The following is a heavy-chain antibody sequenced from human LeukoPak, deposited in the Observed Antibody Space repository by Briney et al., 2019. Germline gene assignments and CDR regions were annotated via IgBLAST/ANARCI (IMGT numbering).Heavy chain of an antibody. D-gene: IGHD3-22*01. J-gene: IGHJ3*02. CDR2: IYYSGST. CDR3: ARVLYYYDSSGYYRRNDAFDI. CDR1: GGSISSGDYY. V-gene: IGHV4-30-4*08. Sequence: PSQTLSLTCTVSGGSISSGDYYWSWIRQPPGKGLEWIGYIYYSGSTYYNPSLKRRVTISVDTSKNQFSLKLSSVTAADTAVYYCARVLYYYDSSGYYRRNDAFDIWGQGTMVTVSS.